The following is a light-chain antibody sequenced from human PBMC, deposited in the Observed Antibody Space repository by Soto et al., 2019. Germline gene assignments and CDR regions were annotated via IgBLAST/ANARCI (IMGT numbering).Light chain of an antibody. J-gene: IGKJ2*01. V-gene: IGKV1-5*03. CDR2: KAS. Sequence: DIRMTQSPSTLSASVGDRVTITCRASQSISGWLAWYQQKPGKAPNLRIYKASTLESGVPPRFSGSGSGTEFTLTISSLQPDDFATYYCQQYNSYPYTFGQGTKLELK. CDR3: QQYNSYPYT. CDR1: QSISGW.